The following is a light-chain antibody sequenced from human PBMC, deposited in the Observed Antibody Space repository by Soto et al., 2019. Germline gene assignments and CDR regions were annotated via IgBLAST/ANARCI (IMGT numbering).Light chain of an antibody. CDR3: QSYDNSLNHVV. J-gene: IGLJ2*01. CDR1: SSNIGSFYD. CDR2: GDT. Sequence: QSVLTQPPSVSGAPGQRVTIPCTGSSSNIGSFYDVHWYQQLPGTVPKLLIYGDTNRPSGVPDRFSGSKSGTAASLAITGLQAEDEADYYCQSYDNSLNHVVFGGGTQLTVL. V-gene: IGLV1-40*01.